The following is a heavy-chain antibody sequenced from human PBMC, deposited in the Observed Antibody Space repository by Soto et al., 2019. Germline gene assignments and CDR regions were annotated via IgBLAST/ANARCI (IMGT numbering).Heavy chain of an antibody. CDR1: GGSISSGVYY. Sequence: ASESLSLTCTVSGGSISSGVYYWSWIRQRPGKGLEWIGYIYYSGSTYYNPSLKSRVTISVDTSKNQFSLKLSSVTAADTAVYYCARVKPNYYDSSGYYLPFDYWGQGTLVTVSS. CDR2: IYYSGST. J-gene: IGHJ4*02. CDR3: ARVKPNYYDSSGYYLPFDY. V-gene: IGHV4-30-4*01. D-gene: IGHD3-22*01.